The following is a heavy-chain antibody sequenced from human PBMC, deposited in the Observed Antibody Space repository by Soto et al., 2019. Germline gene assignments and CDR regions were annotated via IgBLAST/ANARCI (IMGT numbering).Heavy chain of an antibody. CDR1: GFTFSSYA. D-gene: IGHD2-2*01. CDR2: ISGSGGST. V-gene: IGHV3-23*01. CDR3: AKGLMGYCSSTSCYPVWFDP. Sequence: SLRLSCAASGFTFSSYAMSWVRQAPGKGLEWVSAISGSGGSTYYADSVKGRFTISRDNSKNTLYLQMSSLRAEDTAVYYCAKGLMGYCSSTSCYPVWFDPWGQGTLVTVSS. J-gene: IGHJ5*02.